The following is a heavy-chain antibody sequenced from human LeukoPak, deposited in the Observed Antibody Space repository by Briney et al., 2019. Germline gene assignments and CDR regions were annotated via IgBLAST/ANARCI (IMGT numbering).Heavy chain of an antibody. CDR2: INHSGST. D-gene: IGHD3-3*01. J-gene: IGHJ4*02. V-gene: IGHV4-34*01. Sequence: SETLSLTCTVSGGSISSYYWSWIRQPPGKGLEWIGEINHSGSTNYNPSLKSRVTISVDTSKNQFSLKLSSVTAADTAVYYCARGDENFPFDYWGQGTLVTVSS. CDR1: GGSISSYY. CDR3: ARGDENFPFDY.